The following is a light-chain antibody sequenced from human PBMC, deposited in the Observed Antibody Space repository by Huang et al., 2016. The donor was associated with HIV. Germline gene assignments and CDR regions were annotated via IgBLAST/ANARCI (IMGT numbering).Light chain of an antibody. CDR3: QQYNTWPRT. V-gene: IGKV3-15*01. Sequence: EIVMTQSPATLSVSPGERATLSCRASQIVSSNLAGYQQKPGQAPRLLIYGASTRATGIPTRFSGSGSGTEFTLTISSLQSEDFAVYYCQQYNTWPRTFGQGTKVEIK. J-gene: IGKJ1*01. CDR1: QIVSSN. CDR2: GAS.